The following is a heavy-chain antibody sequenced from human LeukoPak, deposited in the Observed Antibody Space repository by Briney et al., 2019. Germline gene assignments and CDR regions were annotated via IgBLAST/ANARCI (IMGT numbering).Heavy chain of an antibody. Sequence: SETLSLTCTVSGGSISSYYWSWIRQPPGKGLEWIGYIYYSGSTNYNPSLKSRVTISVDTSKNQFSLKLSSVTAADTAVYYCARDAILRYFDWPGAFDIWGQGTMVTVSS. V-gene: IGHV4-59*01. D-gene: IGHD3-9*01. CDR3: ARDAILRYFDWPGAFDI. CDR2: IYYSGST. J-gene: IGHJ3*02. CDR1: GGSISSYY.